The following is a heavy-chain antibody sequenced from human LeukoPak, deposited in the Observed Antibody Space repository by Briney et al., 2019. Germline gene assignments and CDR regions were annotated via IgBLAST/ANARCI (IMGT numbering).Heavy chain of an antibody. Sequence: PGGSLRLSCAASGFTFSSYSMNWVRQAPGKGLEWVSSISSSSSYIYYADSVKGRFTISRDNAKNSLYLQMNSLRAEDTAVYYCARALSFDATMVGYYFDYWGQGTLVTVSS. J-gene: IGHJ4*02. D-gene: IGHD3-10*02. CDR2: ISSSSSYI. V-gene: IGHV3-21*01. CDR1: GFTFSSYS. CDR3: ARALSFDATMVGYYFDY.